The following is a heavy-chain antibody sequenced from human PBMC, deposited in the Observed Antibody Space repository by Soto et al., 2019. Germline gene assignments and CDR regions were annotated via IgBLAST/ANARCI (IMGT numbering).Heavy chain of an antibody. CDR1: GFSFSYYG. CDR3: AKGGSLDI. J-gene: IGHJ4*02. D-gene: IGHD6-6*01. CDR2: ITHDGYNR. Sequence: QVQLVESGGSVVQPGGSRRLSCAASGFSFSYYGLHWVRQAPGKGLEWLALITHDGYNRYYADSVKGRFTISRDNSKNTIFLQMNSLKSEDTAVYYCAKGGSLDIWGQGTPVTVSS. V-gene: IGHV3-30*18.